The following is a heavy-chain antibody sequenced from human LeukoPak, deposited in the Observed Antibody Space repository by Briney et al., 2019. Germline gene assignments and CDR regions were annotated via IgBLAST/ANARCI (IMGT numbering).Heavy chain of an antibody. CDR1: GYTFSGYY. J-gene: IGHJ4*02. CDR2: INSDSGAT. V-gene: IGHV1-2*02. CDR3: AAATTGTTLFDY. Sequence: ASVKVSCKASGYTFSGYYMFWVRQAPGQGLEWMGWINSDSGATNYAQKFQGRVTMTRDTSISTAYMELSSLRSDDTGVYYCAAATTGTTLFDYWGQGTLVTVSS. D-gene: IGHD1-1*01.